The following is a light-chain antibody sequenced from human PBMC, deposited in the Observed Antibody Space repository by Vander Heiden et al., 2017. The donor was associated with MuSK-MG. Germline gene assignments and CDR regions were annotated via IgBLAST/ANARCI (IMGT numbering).Light chain of an antibody. Sequence: SSELTQDPAVSVALGQTVRITCQGDSLRSYYASWYQQKPGQAPVLVSYGKNNRPSGIPDRFSGSSSGNTASLTITGAQAEDEADYYCNSRDSSGNQLVFGGGTKLTVL. CDR2: GKN. CDR1: SLRSYY. V-gene: IGLV3-19*01. J-gene: IGLJ2*01. CDR3: NSRDSSGNQLV.